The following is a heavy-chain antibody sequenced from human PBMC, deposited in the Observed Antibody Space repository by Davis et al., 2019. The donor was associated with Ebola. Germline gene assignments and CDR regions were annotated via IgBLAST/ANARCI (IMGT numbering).Heavy chain of an antibody. CDR2: IYYSGST. CDR3: AGVDGGWYHDSGNWFDP. Sequence: SETLSLTCTVSGGSISSYYWSRIRQPPGKGLEWIGYIYYSGSTNYNPSLKSRVTISVDTSKNQFSLKLSSVTAADTAVYYCAGVDGGWYHDSGNWFDPWGQGTLVTVSS. D-gene: IGHD6-19*01. CDR1: GGSISSYY. V-gene: IGHV4-59*01. J-gene: IGHJ5*02.